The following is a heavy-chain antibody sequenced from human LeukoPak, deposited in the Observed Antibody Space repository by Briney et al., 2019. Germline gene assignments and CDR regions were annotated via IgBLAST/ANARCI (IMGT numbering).Heavy chain of an antibody. D-gene: IGHD2-15*01. V-gene: IGHV3-21*01. J-gene: IGHJ3*02. CDR2: ISISSTYI. CDR1: GFSFSSYS. Sequence: GSLRLSCAPSGFSFSSYSMNWVRQAPGEGLEWVSSISISSTYIYYADSVKGRFTISREHAKNSLYLQMNSLRAEDTAVYYCARDVYCSGGSCPPGDAFDIWGQGTMVTVSS. CDR3: ARDVYCSGGSCPPGDAFDI.